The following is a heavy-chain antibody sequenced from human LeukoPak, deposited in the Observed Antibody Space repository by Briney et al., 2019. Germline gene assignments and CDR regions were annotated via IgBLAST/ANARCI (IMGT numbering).Heavy chain of an antibody. J-gene: IGHJ4*02. CDR3: ARADYGDYGFDY. CDR1: EFTLSSYE. D-gene: IGHD4-17*01. CDR2: ISSSGSTI. V-gene: IGHV3-48*03. Sequence: GGSLRLSCAASEFTLSSYEMNWVCQAPGKGLEWVSYISSSGSTIYYADSVKGRFTISRDNAKNSLYLQMNSLRAEDTAVYYCARADYGDYGFDYWGQGPLVTVSS.